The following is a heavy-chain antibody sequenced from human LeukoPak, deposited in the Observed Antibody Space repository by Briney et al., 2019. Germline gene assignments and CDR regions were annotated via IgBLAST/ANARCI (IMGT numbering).Heavy chain of an antibody. CDR3: ARTTYYYDSSGYDYYFDY. CDR2: INPSGGST. V-gene: IGHV1-46*01. CDR1: GYTFISYY. Sequence: GASVKVSCKASGYTFISYYMHWVRQAPGQGLEWMAIINPSGGSTSYAQKFQGRVTMTRDTSTSTVYMELSSLRSEDTAVYYCARTTYYYDSSGYDYYFDYWGQGTLVTVSS. D-gene: IGHD3-22*01. J-gene: IGHJ4*02.